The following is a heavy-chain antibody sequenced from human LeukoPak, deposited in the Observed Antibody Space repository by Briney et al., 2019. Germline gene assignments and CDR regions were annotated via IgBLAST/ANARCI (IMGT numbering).Heavy chain of an antibody. Sequence: SETLSLTCTVSGGSISSSSYYWGWIRQPPGKGLEWIGSIYYSGSTYYNPSLKSRVTRSVDTSKNQFSLKLSSVTAADTAVYYCARQPRYCSSTSCYKNAFDIWGQGTMVTVSS. CDR1: GGSISSSSYY. J-gene: IGHJ3*02. D-gene: IGHD2-2*02. CDR2: IYYSGST. CDR3: ARQPRYCSSTSCYKNAFDI. V-gene: IGHV4-39*01.